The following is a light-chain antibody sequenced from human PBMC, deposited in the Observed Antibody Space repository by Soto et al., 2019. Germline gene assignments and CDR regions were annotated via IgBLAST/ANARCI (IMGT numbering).Light chain of an antibody. V-gene: IGKV3-11*01. CDR2: DAS. Sequence: VMSKSPATVSVSLGERATLSCRASQSVSGNLAWYQQKPGQAPRLLISDASNRATGIPARFSGSGSGTDFTLTISSLEPEDFAVYYCQQRSNWPSITFGQGTRLEIK. CDR3: QQRSNWPSIT. J-gene: IGKJ5*01. CDR1: QSVSGN.